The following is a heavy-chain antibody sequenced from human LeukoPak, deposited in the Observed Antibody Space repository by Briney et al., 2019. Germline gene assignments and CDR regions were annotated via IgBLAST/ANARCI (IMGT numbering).Heavy chain of an antibody. CDR1: GFSFSSYG. CDR3: ARDTTRSGWYYFDY. Sequence: GGSLRLSCAASGFSFSSYGMHWVRQAPGKGLEWVAVISYDGSNKYYADSVKGRFTISRDNSNNTLYLQMNSLRDEDTAVYYCARDTTRSGWYYFDYWGQGTLVTVSS. D-gene: IGHD6-19*01. V-gene: IGHV3-33*01. J-gene: IGHJ4*02. CDR2: ISYDGSNK.